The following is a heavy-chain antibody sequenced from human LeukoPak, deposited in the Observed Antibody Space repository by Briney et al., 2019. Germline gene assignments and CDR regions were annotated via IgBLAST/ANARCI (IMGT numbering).Heavy chain of an antibody. D-gene: IGHD3/OR15-3a*01. Sequence: PGGSLKLSCAGSGFTFSSYWMTWVRQAPGKGLEWMAHIKEDGSGKFYVDSVKGRFTISRDNAKNSLYLQMNNLRAEDTAIYYCARVRTGDAFDIWGQGTMVAVSS. CDR1: GFTFSSYW. V-gene: IGHV3-7*01. J-gene: IGHJ3*02. CDR3: ARVRTGDAFDI. CDR2: IKEDGSGK.